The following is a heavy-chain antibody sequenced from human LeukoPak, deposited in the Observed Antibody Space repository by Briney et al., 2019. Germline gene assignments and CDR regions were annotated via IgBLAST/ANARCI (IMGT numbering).Heavy chain of an antibody. CDR2: INHSGST. CDR1: GGSFSGYY. J-gene: IGHJ4*02. Sequence: SETLSLTCAVYGGSFSGYYWGWIRQPPGKGLEWIGEINHSGSTNYNPSLKSRVTISVDTSKNQFSLKLSSVTAADTAVYYCARPVGYDFWSGYSPFDYWGQGTLVTVSS. CDR3: ARPVGYDFWSGYSPFDY. D-gene: IGHD3-3*01. V-gene: IGHV4-34*01.